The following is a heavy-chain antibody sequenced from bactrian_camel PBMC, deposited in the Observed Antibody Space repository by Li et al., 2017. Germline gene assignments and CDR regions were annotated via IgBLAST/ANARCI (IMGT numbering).Heavy chain of an antibody. CDR1: GFTFSNDW. D-gene: IGHD5*01. J-gene: IGHJ6*01. V-gene: IGHV3S1*01. CDR3: AAVPAGYGPTCPPPANSIKGPVGF. Sequence: HVQLVESGGGLVQPGGSLRLSCVASGFTFSNDWMFWVRQAPGKGLEWVSTISSTGVNTVYADSVKGRFTISRDNTKNMLYLQMNNLKPDDTGVYYCAAVPAGYGPTCPPPANSIKGPVGFWGQGTQVTVS. CDR2: ISSTGVNT.